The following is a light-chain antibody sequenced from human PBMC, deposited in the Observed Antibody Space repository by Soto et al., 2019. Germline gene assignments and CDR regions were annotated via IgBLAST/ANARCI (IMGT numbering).Light chain of an antibody. CDR3: LSFDSSQSVV. V-gene: IGLV1-40*01. CDR2: GNT. CDR1: SSNIGAGYA. J-gene: IGLJ2*01. Sequence: QSVLTQPPSVSGAPGPRVTISCTGSSSNIGAGYAVHWYQQLPGRAPKLLIYGNTNRPSGVPDRFSGAKSGTSASLAITGLQAEDEADYYCLSFDSSQSVVFGGGTKLTVL.